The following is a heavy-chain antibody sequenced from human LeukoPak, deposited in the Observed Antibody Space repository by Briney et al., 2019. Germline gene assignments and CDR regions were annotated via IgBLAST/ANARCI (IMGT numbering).Heavy chain of an antibody. V-gene: IGHV3-74*01. D-gene: IGHD6-13*01. Sequence: PGGSLRLSCAAPGFTFSSYWMHWVRHAPGKGLVWVSRINSDGSSTSYADSVKGRFTISRDNAKNTLYLQMSSLRAEDTAVYYCAREGGSYSSSWIRFNWFDPWGQGTLVTVSS. CDR2: INSDGSST. J-gene: IGHJ5*02. CDR3: AREGGSYSSSWIRFNWFDP. CDR1: GFTFSSYW.